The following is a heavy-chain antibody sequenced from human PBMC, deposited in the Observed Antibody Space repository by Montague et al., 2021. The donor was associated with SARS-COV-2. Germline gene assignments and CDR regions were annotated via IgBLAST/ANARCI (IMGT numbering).Heavy chain of an antibody. Sequence: YYMSEKKNDYALSVRSRITFNPDTSKNQFSLQLDSVTPEDTAVYYCVRQSVSGKVDYWGQGTRVTVSS. D-gene: IGHD6-19*01. V-gene: IGHV6-1*01. J-gene: IGHJ4*02. CDR2: YYMSEKKN. CDR3: VRQSVSGKVDY.